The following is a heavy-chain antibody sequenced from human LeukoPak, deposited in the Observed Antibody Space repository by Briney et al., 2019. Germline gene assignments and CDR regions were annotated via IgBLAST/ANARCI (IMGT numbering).Heavy chain of an antibody. J-gene: IGHJ3*02. CDR2: MNPNSGNT. CDR3: ARGDFYYDSSGPAHLKHAFDI. V-gene: IGHV1-8*02. D-gene: IGHD3-22*01. CDR1: GYTFTSYG. Sequence: ASVKVSCKASGYTFTSYGINWVRQATGQGLEWMGWMNPNSGNTGYAQKFQGRVTMTRNTSISTAYMELSSLRSEDTAVYYCARGDFYYDSSGPAHLKHAFDIWGQGTMVTVSS.